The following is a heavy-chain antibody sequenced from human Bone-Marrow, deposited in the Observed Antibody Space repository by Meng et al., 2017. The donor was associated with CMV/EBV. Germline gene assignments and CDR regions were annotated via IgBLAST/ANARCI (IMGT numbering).Heavy chain of an antibody. CDR1: GFTFSSYG. Sequence: GESLKISCAASGFTFSSYGMHWARQAPGKGLEWVAFLRDDGSSKYEADSVKGRFTISRDNSKNTLFLQMNSLRPDDTAVYYCAKNGASGSNHYFDSWGPGTLVTVSS. V-gene: IGHV3-30*02. CDR3: AKNGASGSNHYFDS. D-gene: IGHD1-26*01. J-gene: IGHJ4*02. CDR2: LRDDGSSK.